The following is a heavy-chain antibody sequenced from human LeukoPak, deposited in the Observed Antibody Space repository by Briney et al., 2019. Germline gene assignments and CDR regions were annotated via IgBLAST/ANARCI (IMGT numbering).Heavy chain of an antibody. D-gene: IGHD6-13*01. V-gene: IGHV4-59*01. CDR1: GGSISSYY. CDR3: ARVKRQQLALDY. J-gene: IGHJ4*02. Sequence: ASETLSLTCTVSGGSISSYYWSWIRQPPGKGLEWIGYIYYSGSTNYNPSLKSRVTITVDTSKNQFSLKLSSVTAADTAVYYCARVKRQQLALDYWGQGTLVTVSS. CDR2: IYYSGST.